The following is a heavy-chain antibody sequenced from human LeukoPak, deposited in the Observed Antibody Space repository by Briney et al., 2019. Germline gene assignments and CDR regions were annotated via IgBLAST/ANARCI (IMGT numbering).Heavy chain of an antibody. CDR1: GFTFSSDG. J-gene: IGHJ4*02. CDR2: MSFDGSTK. D-gene: IGHD3-10*01. V-gene: IGHV3-30*18. CDR3: AKDYYGSGSYGYFDY. Sequence: TGGSLRLSCVASGFTFSSDGIHWVRQAPVKGLEWVAVMSFDGSTKYYADSVKGRFTISRDNSKNTLYLQMNSLRAEDTAVYYCAKDYYGSGSYGYFDYWGQGTLVTVSS.